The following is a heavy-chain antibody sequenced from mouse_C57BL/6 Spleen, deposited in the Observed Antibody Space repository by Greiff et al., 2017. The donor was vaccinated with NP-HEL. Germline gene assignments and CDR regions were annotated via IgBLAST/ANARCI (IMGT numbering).Heavy chain of an antibody. J-gene: IGHJ2*01. D-gene: IGHD2-3*01. CDR3: ARSGDGYYGWYFDY. Sequence: VQLQQSGAELVRPGSSVKLSCKASGYTFTSYWMHWVKQRPIQGLEWIGNIDPSDSETHYNQKFKDKATLTVDKSSSTAYMQLSSLTSEDSAVYYCARSGDGYYGWYFDYWGQGTTLTVSS. CDR2: IDPSDSET. V-gene: IGHV1-52*01. CDR1: GYTFTSYW.